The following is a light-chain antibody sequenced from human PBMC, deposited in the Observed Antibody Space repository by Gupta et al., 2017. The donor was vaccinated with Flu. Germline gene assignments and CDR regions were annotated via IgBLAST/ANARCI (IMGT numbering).Light chain of an antibody. CDR1: QGISSY. CDR2: AAS. Sequence: GDRVTITCRARQGISSYLAWYQQKPGKAPKLMIYAASTLQSGVPSRFSGSGAGTEFTLTISSLQPEDVATYYCQQINNYPRTFGQGTKLEIK. V-gene: IGKV1-9*01. CDR3: QQINNYPRT. J-gene: IGKJ2*01.